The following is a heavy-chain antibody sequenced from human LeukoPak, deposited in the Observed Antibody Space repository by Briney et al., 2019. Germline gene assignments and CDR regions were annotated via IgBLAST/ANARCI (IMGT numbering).Heavy chain of an antibody. J-gene: IGHJ4*02. Sequence: GGSLRLSCAASGFTFFKYGMHWVRQAPGKGLDWVAVIWYDGGYKYYADSVRGRFTISRDNSKNTLYLHMDSLRAEDTAIYYCAKVVQYTASTGTGLDYWGRGTLVTVSS. V-gene: IGHV3-33*06. CDR3: AKVVQYTASTGTGLDY. D-gene: IGHD6-13*01. CDR1: GFTFFKYG. CDR2: IWYDGGYK.